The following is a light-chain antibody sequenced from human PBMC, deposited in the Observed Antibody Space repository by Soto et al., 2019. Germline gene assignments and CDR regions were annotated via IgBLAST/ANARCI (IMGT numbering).Light chain of an antibody. Sequence: QSVLTQAPSGSWTPGQRVTISCSGSSSNIGSNIVNWYQQLPGTAPKLLIYTHNQRPSGVPDRFSGSKSGTSASLAITGLQSEDEADYFCAAWDDSLNGVVFGGGTKVTLL. V-gene: IGLV1-44*01. CDR3: AAWDDSLNGVV. CDR1: SSNIGSNI. CDR2: THN. J-gene: IGLJ2*01.